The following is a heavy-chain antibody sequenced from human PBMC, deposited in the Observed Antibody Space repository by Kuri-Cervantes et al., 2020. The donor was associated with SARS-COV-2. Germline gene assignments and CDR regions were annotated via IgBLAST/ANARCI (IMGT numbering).Heavy chain of an antibody. CDR2: LGGSGDVT. Sequence: GESLKLPWAASGCSFSSYGMRWVRQAPGKGLEWVSGLGGSGDVTYYADSVKGRFTISRDNSKNTLYLQMKSLRAEDTAVYYCARGVEVPKLYYYYDMDVWGQGTTVTVSS. CDR1: GCSFSSYG. CDR3: ARGVEVPKLYYYYDMDV. V-gene: IGHV3-23*01. J-gene: IGHJ6*02.